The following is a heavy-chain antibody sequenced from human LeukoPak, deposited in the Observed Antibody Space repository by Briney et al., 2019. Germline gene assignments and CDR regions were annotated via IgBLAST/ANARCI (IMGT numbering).Heavy chain of an antibody. J-gene: IGHJ3*02. CDR1: TFTFSNFG. CDR2: IRYDGSNK. Sequence: GGSLRLSCVASTFTFSNFGIHWVRQAPGKGLEWVAFIRYDGSNKYYADSVRVRFSISRDSSKNTLYLQMNSLRAEDTAVYYCAKEYNSGWHDAFDIWGQGTMVTVSS. CDR3: AKEYNSGWHDAFDI. V-gene: IGHV3-30*02. D-gene: IGHD5-12*01.